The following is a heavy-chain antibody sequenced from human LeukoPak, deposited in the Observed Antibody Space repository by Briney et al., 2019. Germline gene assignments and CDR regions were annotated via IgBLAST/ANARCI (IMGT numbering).Heavy chain of an antibody. CDR3: ARAVPGFPTYYYMDV. J-gene: IGHJ6*03. D-gene: IGHD3-10*02. Sequence: PSETLSLTSTVSGGSISSYYWSWIRQPPGKGLEWIGYIYYSGSTNYNPSLKSRVTISVDTSKNQFSLKLSSVTAADTAVYYCARAVPGFPTYYYMDVWGKGTTVTVSS. CDR1: GGSISSYY. V-gene: IGHV4-59*01. CDR2: IYYSGST.